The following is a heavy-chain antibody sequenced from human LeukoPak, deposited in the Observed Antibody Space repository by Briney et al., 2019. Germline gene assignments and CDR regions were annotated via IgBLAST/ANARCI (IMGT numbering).Heavy chain of an antibody. Sequence: GGSLRLSCAASGFTFSNYGLSWVRQAPGKGLEWVSAISGGGSATYYADSVKGRFTISRDNSKNTLFLQMNSLRADDTAVYYCAGGAGVYSYGMDVWGQGTSVIVSS. CDR2: ISGGGSAT. V-gene: IGHV3-23*01. J-gene: IGHJ6*02. CDR3: AGGAGVYSYGMDV. CDR1: GFTFSNYG.